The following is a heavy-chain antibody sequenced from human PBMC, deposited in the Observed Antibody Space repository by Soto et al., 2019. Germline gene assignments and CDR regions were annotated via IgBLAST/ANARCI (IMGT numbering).Heavy chain of an antibody. Sequence: GSLRLSCAASGFTFSSYSMNWVRQAPGKGLEWVSYISSSSSTIYYAGSVRGRFTISRDNAKNSLYLQMNSLRAEDTAVYYCARDQVYCSGGSCLKWGYYYMDVWGKGTTVTVSS. CDR2: ISSSSSTI. J-gene: IGHJ6*03. CDR1: GFTFSSYS. D-gene: IGHD2-15*01. CDR3: ARDQVYCSGGSCLKWGYYYMDV. V-gene: IGHV3-48*01.